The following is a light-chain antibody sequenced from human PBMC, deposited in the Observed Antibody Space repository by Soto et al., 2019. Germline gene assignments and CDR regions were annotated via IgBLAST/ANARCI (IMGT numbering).Light chain of an antibody. CDR3: QTWGTGPWV. J-gene: IGLJ3*02. Sequence: QSVLTQSPSASASLGASVKLTCTLSSGHNSYAIAWHQQQPEKGPRYVMKINNDGSHIKGDGIPDRFSGSSSGAERYLTTSGLQSEDEADYYCQTWGTGPWVFGGGTKLTVL. CDR1: SGHNSYA. CDR2: INNDGSH. V-gene: IGLV4-69*02.